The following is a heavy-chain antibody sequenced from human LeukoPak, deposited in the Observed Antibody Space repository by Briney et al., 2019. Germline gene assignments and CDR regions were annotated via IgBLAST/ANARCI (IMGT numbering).Heavy chain of an antibody. CDR2: INHSGST. J-gene: IGHJ5*02. Sequence: SETLSLTCAVYGGSFSGYYWSWIRQPPGKGLEWIGEINHSGSTNYNPSLKSRVTISVDTSKNQFSLKLSSVTAADTAVYYCARHEGIAAAVYPWGQGTLVTVSS. CDR1: GGSFSGYY. CDR3: ARHEGIAAAVYP. V-gene: IGHV4-34*01. D-gene: IGHD6-13*01.